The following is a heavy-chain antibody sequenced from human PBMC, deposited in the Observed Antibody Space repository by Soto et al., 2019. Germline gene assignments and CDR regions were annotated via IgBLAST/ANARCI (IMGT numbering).Heavy chain of an antibody. CDR1: GYSIIYYY. V-gene: IGHV1-2*04. CDR2: INPKSGDT. CDR3: ARGDPNDSSGWSLNWFDP. J-gene: IGHJ5*02. Sequence: ASVKVSCKASGYSIIYYYIYWVRQVPGQGLEWMGWINPKSGDTDYAQKFQGWVTMTRDTSISTVYMELSRLRPDDTAVYYCARGDPNDSSGWSLNWFDPWGQGTLVTVSS. D-gene: IGHD6-19*01.